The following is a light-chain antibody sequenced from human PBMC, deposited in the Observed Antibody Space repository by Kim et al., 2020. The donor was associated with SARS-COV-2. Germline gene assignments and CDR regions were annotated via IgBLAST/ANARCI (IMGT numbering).Light chain of an antibody. CDR3: QQYNNWRT. CDR1: QSVSSN. J-gene: IGKJ1*01. V-gene: IGKV3-15*01. Sequence: FVSAGGIATLSCRASQSVSSNLAWYQQKPGQAPRLLIYGASTRATGIPARFSGSGSGTEFTLTISSLQSEDFAVYYCQQYNNWRTFGQGTKVDIK. CDR2: GAS.